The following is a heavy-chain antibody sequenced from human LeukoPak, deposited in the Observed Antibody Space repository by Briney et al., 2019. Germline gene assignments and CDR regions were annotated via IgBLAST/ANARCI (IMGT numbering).Heavy chain of an antibody. J-gene: IGHJ1*01. CDR3: ATGGGVYDYVSLH. CDR1: GFTFSNAW. V-gene: IGHV3-15*01. CDR2: IKSKSDGGTT. D-gene: IGHD3-16*01. Sequence: GGSLRLSCVASGFTFSNAWMNWVRQAPGKGLEWVGRIKSKSDGGTTDYAAPVKGKFTISRDDSKNTLYLQMNSLESEDTALYYCATGGGVYDYVSLHWGQGTLVTVSS.